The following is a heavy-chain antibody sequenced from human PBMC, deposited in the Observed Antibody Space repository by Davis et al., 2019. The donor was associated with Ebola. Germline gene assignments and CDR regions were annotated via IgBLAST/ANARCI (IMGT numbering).Heavy chain of an antibody. CDR1: GGTFSSYT. D-gene: IGHD5-12*01. Sequence: SVKVSCKASGGTFSSYTISWVRQAPGQGLEWMGRIIPILGIANYAQKFQGRVTITADKSTSTAYMELSSLRSEDTAVYYCARDAWLPSLHFDYWGQGTRVTVSS. J-gene: IGHJ4*02. V-gene: IGHV1-69*02. CDR2: IIPILGIA. CDR3: ARDAWLPSLHFDY.